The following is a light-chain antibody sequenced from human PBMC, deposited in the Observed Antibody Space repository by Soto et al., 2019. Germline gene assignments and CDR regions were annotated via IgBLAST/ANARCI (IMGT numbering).Light chain of an antibody. CDR1: QSLSTY. Sequence: DNVLTQSPGTLSLSPGERATLSCRASQSLSTYVAWYQQKPGQAPRLLIYDTSRRATGVPTRFSGSGSGSDFTLTISSLEPEDFALYFCQQRSTWPPGYTFGQGTKLEIK. J-gene: IGKJ2*01. CDR3: QQRSTWPPGYT. V-gene: IGKV3-11*01. CDR2: DTS.